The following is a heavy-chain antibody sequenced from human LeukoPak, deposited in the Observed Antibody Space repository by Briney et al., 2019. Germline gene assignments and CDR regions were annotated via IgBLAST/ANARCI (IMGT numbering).Heavy chain of an antibody. CDR3: AKDRNYDFWSGYAFDI. CDR1: GFTFDDYA. V-gene: IGHV3-9*03. Sequence: GRSLRLSFAASGFTFDDYAMHWVRQAPGKGLEWVSGISWNSGSIGYADSVKGRFTISRDNAKNSLYLQMNSLRAEDMALYYCAKDRNYDFWSGYAFDIWGQGTMVTVSS. D-gene: IGHD3-3*01. J-gene: IGHJ3*02. CDR2: ISWNSGSI.